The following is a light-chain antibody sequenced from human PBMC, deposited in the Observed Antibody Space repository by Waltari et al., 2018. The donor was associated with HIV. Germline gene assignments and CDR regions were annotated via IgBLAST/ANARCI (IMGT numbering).Light chain of an antibody. J-gene: IGLJ3*02. Sequence: QSALTQPRSVSGSPGQSVTISCTGTSSDVGGYNYVSWYQQHPGQAPKRLMYDVSKRLSGVPDRCAGSKSGNTASLTISGLQAEDEADYYCCSYAGSYWVFGGGTKLTVL. CDR3: CSYAGSYWV. CDR2: DVS. V-gene: IGLV2-11*01. CDR1: SSDVGGYNY.